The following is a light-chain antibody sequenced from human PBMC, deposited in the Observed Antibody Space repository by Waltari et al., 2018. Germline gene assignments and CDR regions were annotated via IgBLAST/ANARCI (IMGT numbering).Light chain of an antibody. CDR2: DAS. CDR1: QSVSSY. V-gene: IGKV3-11*01. CDR3: QQRSNWPPWT. J-gene: IGKJ1*01. Sequence: DIVLTQSPATLSLSPGERATLSCMSSQSVSSYLAWYQQKPGQAPRLLIYDASNRATGIPARFSGSGSGTDFTLTISSLEPEDFAVYYCQQRSNWPPWTFGQGTKVEIK.